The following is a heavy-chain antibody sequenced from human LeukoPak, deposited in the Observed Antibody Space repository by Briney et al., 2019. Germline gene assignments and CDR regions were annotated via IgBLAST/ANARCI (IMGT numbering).Heavy chain of an antibody. J-gene: IGHJ5*01. CDR3: ARAGGTYYYESSGYYYQNWFDS. V-gene: IGHV1-2*06. CDR2: INSNSGGT. D-gene: IGHD3-22*01. Sequence: ASVTVSCKASGYRFSDYYMHWVRQAPGKGLEWMGRINSNSGGTGFAEKFRGRVTMTRDTSISTAYMELSRLTSDDTAVYYCARAGGTYYYESSGYYYQNWFDSWGQGTLVTVSS. CDR1: GYRFSDYY.